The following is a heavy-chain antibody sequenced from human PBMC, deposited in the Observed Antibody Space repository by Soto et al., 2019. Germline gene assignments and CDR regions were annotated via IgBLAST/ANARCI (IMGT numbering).Heavy chain of an antibody. CDR2: ISAYNGNT. D-gene: IGHD3-3*01. CDR1: GYTFTSYG. CDR3: ARDPTRGYDFWSGYLTVGRDV. V-gene: IGHV1-18*04. Sequence: ASVKVSCKASGYTFTSYGISWVRKAPGQGLEWMGWISAYNGNTNYAQKLQGRVTMTTDTSTSTAYMELRSLRSDDTAVYYCARDPTRGYDFWSGYLTVGRDVGG. J-gene: IGHJ6*02.